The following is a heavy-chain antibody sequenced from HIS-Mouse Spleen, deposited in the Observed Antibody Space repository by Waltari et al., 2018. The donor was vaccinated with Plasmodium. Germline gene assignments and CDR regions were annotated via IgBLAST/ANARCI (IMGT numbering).Heavy chain of an antibody. D-gene: IGHD1-7*01. CDR2: ISSSSSYK. Sequence: EVQLVESGVGLVKPGGSLSLSCAASGITSGSYSMNWVRQAPGKGLEWVSSISSSSSYKYYADSVKGRFTISRDNAKNSLYLQMNSLRAEDTAVYYCARDHNWNYDYWGQGTLVTVSS. J-gene: IGHJ4*02. V-gene: IGHV3-21*01. CDR1: GITSGSYS. CDR3: ARDHNWNYDY.